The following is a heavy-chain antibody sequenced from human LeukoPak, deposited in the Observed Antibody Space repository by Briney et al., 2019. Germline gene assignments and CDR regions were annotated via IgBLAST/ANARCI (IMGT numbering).Heavy chain of an antibody. CDR2: IDPNSCAT. V-gene: IGHV1-2*02. Sequence: ASVKVSCKTSGYTFTGYYIHLLRQAPGQRHEWMAWIDPNSCATNYAHKFEGRVTLTRDTSISTAYMEVNSLTSDDPAVYYCARELINFHDHTNTGFFDSWGQGTLVTVSS. D-gene: IGHD1-14*01. J-gene: IGHJ4*03. CDR1: GYTFTGYY. CDR3: ARELINFHDHTNTGFFDS.